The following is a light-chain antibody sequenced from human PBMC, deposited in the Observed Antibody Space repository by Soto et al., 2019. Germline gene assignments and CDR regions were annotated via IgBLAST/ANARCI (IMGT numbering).Light chain of an antibody. CDR3: QYYDSTLSARYV. CDR1: SSNIGADYD. V-gene: IGLV1-40*01. J-gene: IGLJ1*01. CDR2: GNI. Sequence: QSVLTQPPSVSGAPGQRVTISCTGSSSNIGADYDVHWYQQRPGTAPKLLIFGNINRPSGVPDRFSGSKSGTSASLAITGLQAEDESDYYCQYYDSTLSARYVFGTGTKLTVL.